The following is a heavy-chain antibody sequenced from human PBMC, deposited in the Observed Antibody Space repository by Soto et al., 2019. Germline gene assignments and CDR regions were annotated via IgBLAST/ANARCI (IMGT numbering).Heavy chain of an antibody. CDR1: GLTVCSNY. CDR2: IYSGGNT. D-gene: IGHD4-17*01. J-gene: IGHJ6*02. Sequence: EVQLVESGGGLVQPGGSLRLSWAVSGLTVCSNYMSWVRQAPGEGLEWVSVIYSGGNTFYADSVKGRFTISRDSSKNTLYLQMNSLRPEDTAIYYCTRGPYGTGGDYYYGMDVWGQGTTVTVSS. V-gene: IGHV3-53*04. CDR3: TRGPYGTGGDYYYGMDV.